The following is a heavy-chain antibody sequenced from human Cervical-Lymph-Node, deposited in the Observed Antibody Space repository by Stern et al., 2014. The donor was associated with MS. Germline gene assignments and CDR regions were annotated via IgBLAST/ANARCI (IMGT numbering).Heavy chain of an antibody. CDR2: ISFDGAKT. J-gene: IGHJ4*02. V-gene: IGHV3-30*03. CDR1: GFAFSTYG. CDR3: ARGSDWYPLDY. D-gene: IGHD6-19*01. Sequence: QLVQSGGGVVQPGRSLRLSCSPSGFAFSTYGMHWVRQAPGKGLEWVALISFDGAKTYYADSVKGRFTISRDNPKNTLYLQMKSLRGEDTAVYYCARGSDWYPLDYWGQGTLVTVSS.